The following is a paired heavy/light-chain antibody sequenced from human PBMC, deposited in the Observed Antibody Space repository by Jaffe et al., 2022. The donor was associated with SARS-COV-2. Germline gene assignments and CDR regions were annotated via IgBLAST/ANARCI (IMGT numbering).Light chain of an antibody. CDR3: QQSGSSLT. CDR1: QSVSSSY. V-gene: IGKV3-20*01. J-gene: IGKJ4*01. CDR2: GAS. Sequence: EIVLTQSPGSLSLSPGERATLSCRASQSVSSSYLAWYQQKPGQAPRLLVYGASSRATGIPDRFTGSGSGTDFTLTISRLEPEDFAVYFCQQSGSSLTFGGGTKVEIK.
Heavy chain of an antibody. D-gene: IGHD5-12*01. CDR3: ARHNEWGFSGNYYIDY. Sequence: QLQLQESGPGLVKPSETLSLTCTVSGGSISSRSYQWGWIRQPPGKGLEWIGSTSYSGTTYYNPSLKSRVTMSVDTSKKQFSLKLSSVTAADTALYYCARHNEWGFSGNYYIDYWGQGTLVTVSS. J-gene: IGHJ4*02. CDR2: TSYSGTT. CDR1: GGSISSRSYQ. V-gene: IGHV4-39*01.